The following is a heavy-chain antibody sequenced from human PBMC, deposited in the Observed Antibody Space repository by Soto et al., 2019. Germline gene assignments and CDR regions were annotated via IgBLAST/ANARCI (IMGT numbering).Heavy chain of an antibody. CDR3: ARDVYCTNGVCYNDAFDI. D-gene: IGHD2-8*01. J-gene: IGHJ3*02. CDR2: IYYSGST. V-gene: IGHV4-59*01. CDR1: GGSISSYY. Sequence: SETLSLTXTVSGGSISSYYWSWIRQPPGKGLEWIGYIYYSGSTNYNPSLKSRVTISVDTSKNQFSLKLSSVTAADTAVYYCARDVYCTNGVCYNDAFDIWGQGTMVTVSS.